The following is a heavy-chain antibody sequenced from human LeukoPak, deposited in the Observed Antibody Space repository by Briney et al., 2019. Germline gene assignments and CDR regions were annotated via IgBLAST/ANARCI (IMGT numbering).Heavy chain of an antibody. V-gene: IGHV3-53*01. CDR2: IYSGGST. CDR3: ARADDDAFDI. J-gene: IGHJ3*02. Sequence: GGSLRLSCAASGFTVSSNYMSWVRQAPGKGLEWVSVIYSGGSTYYADSVKGRFTISRDNSKNTLYLHMNSLRAEDTAVYFCARADDDAFDIWGQGTMVTVSS. CDR1: GFTVSSNY.